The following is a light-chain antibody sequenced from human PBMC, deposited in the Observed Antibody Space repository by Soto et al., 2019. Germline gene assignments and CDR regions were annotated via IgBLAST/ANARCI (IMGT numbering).Light chain of an antibody. J-gene: IGKJ5*01. Sequence: EIVMTQSPATLSVSPGERATLSCRASQSVSSSYLAWYQQKPGQAPRLLIYGASYRATGIPDRFSGSGSGTDFTLTISRLEPEDFAVYYCQQLATSPLAFGQGTRLE. CDR2: GAS. V-gene: IGKV3-20*01. CDR3: QQLATSPLA. CDR1: QSVSSSY.